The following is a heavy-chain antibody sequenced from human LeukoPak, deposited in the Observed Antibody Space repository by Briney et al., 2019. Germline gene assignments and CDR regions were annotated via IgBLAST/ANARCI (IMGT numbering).Heavy chain of an antibody. D-gene: IGHD2-2*01. CDR2: ISFDGSDQ. V-gene: IGHV3-30*18. J-gene: IGHJ4*02. CDR1: GFSFSTYG. Sequence: GGALRLSCAASGFSFSTYGMRWVRQAPAKELEWVAVISFDGSDQYYADSVKDRFTVSRDNSKNTLYLQMNSLRAEDTAVYYCAKLGCSSTRCYINYWGQGTLVTVSS. CDR3: AKLGCSSTRCYINY.